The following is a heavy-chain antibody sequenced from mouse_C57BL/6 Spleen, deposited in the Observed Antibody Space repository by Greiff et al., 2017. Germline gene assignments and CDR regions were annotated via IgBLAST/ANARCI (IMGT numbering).Heavy chain of an antibody. D-gene: IGHD2-10*01. CDR2: IDPSDSYT. CDR3: ASSAYPDY. Sequence: VQLQQPGAELVKPGASVKLSCKASGYTFTSYWMQWVKQRPGQGLEWIGEIDPSDSYTNYNQKFKGKATLTVDTSSSTAYMQLSSLTSEDSAVYYCASSAYPDYWGQGTTLTVSS. V-gene: IGHV1-50*01. CDR1: GYTFTSYW. J-gene: IGHJ2*01.